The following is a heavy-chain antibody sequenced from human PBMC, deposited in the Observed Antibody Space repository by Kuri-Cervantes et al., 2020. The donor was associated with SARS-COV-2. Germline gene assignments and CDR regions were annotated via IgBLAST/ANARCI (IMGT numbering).Heavy chain of an antibody. J-gene: IGHJ4*02. Sequence: GSLRLSCIVSSGSISSSSYYWGWIRQPPGNGLEWIGSIYYSGSTYYNPYLKSRVTISVDTSKNQFSLRLSSVAAADTAVYYCAISLTTVARVDNWGQGTLVTVSS. CDR3: AISLTTVARVDN. CDR2: IYYSGST. V-gene: IGHV4-39*01. CDR1: SGSISSSSYY. D-gene: IGHD4-11*01.